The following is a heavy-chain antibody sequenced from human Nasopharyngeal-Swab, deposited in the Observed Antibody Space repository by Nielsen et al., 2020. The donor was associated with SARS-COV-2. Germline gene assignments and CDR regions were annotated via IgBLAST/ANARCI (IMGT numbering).Heavy chain of an antibody. J-gene: IGHJ4*02. D-gene: IGHD1-26*01. CDR1: GFHFSSYA. CDR2: ISYDGSNK. CDR3: AIPASGSCYAHFDY. Sequence: GGSLEISCAASGFHFSSYAMHWVRPAPGKGLEWVAVISYDGSNKYYADSVKGRFTISRDNSKKMLYLQMNSLRAEDTAVSFGAIPASGSCYAHFDYWGQGTLVTVSS. V-gene: IGHV3-30*04.